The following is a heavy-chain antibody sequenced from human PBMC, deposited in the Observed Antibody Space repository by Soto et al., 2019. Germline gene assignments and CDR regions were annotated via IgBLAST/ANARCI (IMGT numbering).Heavy chain of an antibody. CDR2: ISGSGGSS. V-gene: IGHV3-23*01. CDR3: AKDLTYDFWSGYYFN. Sequence: EVQLLESGGGLVQPGGSLRLSCAASGFTFSSYAMIWVRQAPGKGLEWFSAISGSGGSSYYADSVECRFTISRDNSKNTLYLKMNSLRAEDTAVYYCAKDLTYDFWSGYYFNWGQGTLVTVSS. D-gene: IGHD3-3*01. CDR1: GFTFSSYA. J-gene: IGHJ4*02.